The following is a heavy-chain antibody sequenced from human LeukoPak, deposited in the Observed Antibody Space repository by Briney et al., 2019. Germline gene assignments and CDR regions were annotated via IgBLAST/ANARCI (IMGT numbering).Heavy chain of an antibody. Sequence: GGSLRLSCAASGLVFGKYAMAWVRQAPGKGLECVSIISDDSSFTYYLDSVKGRSTIFRDNSKNTLYLHMNSLKAEDTAVYYCAKGRCSGPGCDSFDYWGQGALVTVSS. CDR1: GLVFGKYA. V-gene: IGHV3-23*01. D-gene: IGHD5-12*01. CDR3: AKGRCSGPGCDSFDY. J-gene: IGHJ4*02. CDR2: ISDDSSFT.